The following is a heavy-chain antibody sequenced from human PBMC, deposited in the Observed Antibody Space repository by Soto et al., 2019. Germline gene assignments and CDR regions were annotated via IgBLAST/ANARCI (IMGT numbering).Heavy chain of an antibody. Sequence: SETLSLTCAVYGGPFSGYYWSWIRQPPGKGLEWIGEINHSGSTNYNPSLKSRVTISVDTSKNQFSLKLSSVTAADTAVYYCARGPLGYFDWLRVGPFDYWGQGTLVTVSS. D-gene: IGHD3-9*01. J-gene: IGHJ4*02. CDR3: ARGPLGYFDWLRVGPFDY. V-gene: IGHV4-34*01. CDR2: INHSGST. CDR1: GGPFSGYY.